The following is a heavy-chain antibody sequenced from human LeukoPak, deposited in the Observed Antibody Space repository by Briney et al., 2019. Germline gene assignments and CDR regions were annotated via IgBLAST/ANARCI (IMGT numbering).Heavy chain of an antibody. CDR3: ARTRGSIPGIAVAGTLDY. CDR1: GGSISSYY. D-gene: IGHD6-19*01. Sequence: SETLSLTCTVSGGSISSYYWSWIRQPPGKGLEWIGYIYYSGSTNYNPSLKSRVTISVDTSKNQFSLKLSSVTAADTAVYYCARTRGSIPGIAVAGTLDYWGQGTLVTVSS. J-gene: IGHJ4*02. CDR2: IYYSGST. V-gene: IGHV4-59*08.